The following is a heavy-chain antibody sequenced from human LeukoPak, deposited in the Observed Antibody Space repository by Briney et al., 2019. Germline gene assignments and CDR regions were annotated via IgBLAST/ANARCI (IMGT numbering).Heavy chain of an antibody. J-gene: IGHJ4*02. CDR1: GFTFSSYA. D-gene: IGHD6-13*01. Sequence: GGSLRLSCAASGFTFSSYAMHWVRQAPGKGLEWVAVISYDGSNKYYADSVKGRFTISRDNSKNTLYLQMNSLRAEDTAVYYCAKVSAYHASATPGVAAAGYFDYWGQGTLVTVSS. CDR3: AKVSAYHASATPGVAAAGYFDY. CDR2: ISYDGSNK. V-gene: IGHV3-30-3*01.